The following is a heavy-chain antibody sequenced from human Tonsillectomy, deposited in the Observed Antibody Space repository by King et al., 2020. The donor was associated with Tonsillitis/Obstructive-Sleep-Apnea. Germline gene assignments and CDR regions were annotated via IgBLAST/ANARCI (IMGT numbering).Heavy chain of an antibody. V-gene: IGHV4-59*01. J-gene: IGHJ3*02. D-gene: IGHD2-8*01. CDR3: ARDMVLEAGGDAFDI. Sequence: QLQESGPGLVKPSETLSLTCTVSGGSISSYYWSWIRQPPGKGLDWIGYIYYSGSTNYTPSLKSRVTISVDTSKNQFSLKLSSVTAADTAVYYCARDMVLEAGGDAFDIWGQGTMVTVSS. CDR2: IYYSGST. CDR1: GGSISSYY.